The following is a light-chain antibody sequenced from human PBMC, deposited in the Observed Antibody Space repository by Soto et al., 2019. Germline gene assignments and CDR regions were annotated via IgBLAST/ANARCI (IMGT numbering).Light chain of an antibody. J-gene: IGLJ1*01. CDR3: GSYSSTDTPFV. CDR2: EVT. CDR1: STDVGGYNY. Sequence: QSVPAQPSSVSGSPGQSITISCTGTSTDVGGYNYVSWYQHHSGKAPKLLIYEVTNRPSGISDRFSGSKSVNTASLTISGLQAEDESDYYCGSYSSTDTPFVFGTGTKVT. V-gene: IGLV2-14*01.